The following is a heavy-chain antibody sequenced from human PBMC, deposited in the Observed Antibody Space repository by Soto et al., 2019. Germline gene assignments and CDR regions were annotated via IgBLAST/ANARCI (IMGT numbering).Heavy chain of an antibody. D-gene: IGHD1-1*01. J-gene: IGHJ4*02. Sequence: QVQLVQSGAEVRKPGASVKVACTASGYTFTDYFIHWVRQAPGQGLAWMGWINPATGGTVSAQNFQGRVTMARDTPVTTVNMELRSLRSGDTALYYCARSTQYSASLEFDYWGQGTLVAVSS. CDR1: GYTFTDYF. V-gene: IGHV1-2*02. CDR2: INPATGGT. CDR3: ARSTQYSASLEFDY.